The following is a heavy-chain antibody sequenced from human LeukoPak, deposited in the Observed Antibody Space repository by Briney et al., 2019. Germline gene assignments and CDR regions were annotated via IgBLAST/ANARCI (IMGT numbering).Heavy chain of an antibody. D-gene: IGHD3-9*01. J-gene: IGHJ4*02. CDR2: ISSNGGST. CDR1: GFTFSSYA. V-gene: IGHV3-64D*06. CDR3: VKDRGVLRYFYWLPSLDY. Sequence: GGSLRLSCSASGFTFSSYAMHWVRQAPGKGLEYVSAISSNGGSTYYADSVKGRFTISRDNSKNTLYLQMSSLRAEDTAVYYCVKDRGVLRYFYWLPSLDYWGQGTLVTASS.